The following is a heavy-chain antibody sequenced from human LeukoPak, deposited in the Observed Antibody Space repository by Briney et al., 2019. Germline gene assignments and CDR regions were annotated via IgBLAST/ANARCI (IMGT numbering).Heavy chain of an antibody. D-gene: IGHD5-18*01. CDR1: GFTFSSYW. J-gene: IGHJ5*02. Sequence: PGGSLRLSCAASGFTFSSYWMSWVRQAPGKGLEWVANIKQDGSEKYYVDSVKGRFTISRDNAKNSLYLQMNSLRAEDTAVYYCARVRGYSYGYSQLDPWGQGTLVTVSS. V-gene: IGHV3-7*04. CDR3: ARVRGYSYGYSQLDP. CDR2: IKQDGSEK.